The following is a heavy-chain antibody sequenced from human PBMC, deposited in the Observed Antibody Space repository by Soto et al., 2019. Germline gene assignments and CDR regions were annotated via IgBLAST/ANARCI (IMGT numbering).Heavy chain of an antibody. CDR1: VYSFSRYG. D-gene: IGHD2-8*02. J-gene: IGHJ4*02. CDR2: ISAYSGNT. V-gene: IGHV1-18*01. Sequence: SVKLSWKASVYSFSRYGSTSGLQSPAQGLEWMGWISAYSGNTNYAQKLQGRVTMTTDTSTSTAYMELRSLRSDDTALYYCARDDCTGGICYKAIDYWGQGPLVTVS. CDR3: ARDDCTGGICYKAIDY.